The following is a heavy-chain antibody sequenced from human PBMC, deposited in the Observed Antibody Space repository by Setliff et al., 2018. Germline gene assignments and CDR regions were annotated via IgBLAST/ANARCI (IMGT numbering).Heavy chain of an antibody. Sequence: ETLSLTCSVSGASVSNVNYYWGWIRQPPGKGLEWVASIYYSGKTYSNPSFKSRVTMSLDKSKNQFSLKLASVTAADTALYYCARIGHFDFWRGFGVGAFDLWGHGSVVTVSS. V-gene: IGHV4-39*01. CDR1: GASVSNVNYY. CDR3: ARIGHFDFWRGFGVGAFDL. CDR2: IYYSGKT. D-gene: IGHD3-3*01. J-gene: IGHJ3*01.